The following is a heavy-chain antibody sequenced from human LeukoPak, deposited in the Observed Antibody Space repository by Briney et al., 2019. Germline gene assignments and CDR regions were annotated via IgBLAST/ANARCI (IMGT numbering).Heavy chain of an antibody. D-gene: IGHD2-2*03. J-gene: IGHJ4*02. CDR1: GVSISSSSYF. Sequence: PSETLSLTCSVSGVSISSSSYFWDWIRQPPGKGLEWIGGIYYSGTTYYNPSLKSRVTISVDTSKNQFSLKLSSVTAADTAVYYCASGYCSSTTCHPGDYWGQGTLVTVSS. CDR3: ASGYCSSTTCHPGDY. V-gene: IGHV4-39*01. CDR2: IYYSGTT.